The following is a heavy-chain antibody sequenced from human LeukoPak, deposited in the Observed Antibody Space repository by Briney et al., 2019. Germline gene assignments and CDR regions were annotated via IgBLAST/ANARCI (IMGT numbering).Heavy chain of an antibody. J-gene: IGHJ4*02. CDR3: TTDPRFLEWVYIDY. V-gene: IGHV3-15*01. CDR1: GFTVSSNY. Sequence: KPGGSLRLSCAASGFTVSSNYMSWVRQAPGKGLEWVGRIKSKTDGGTTDYAAPVRGRFTISRDDSKNTLYLQMNSLKTEDTAVYYCTTDPRFLEWVYIDYWGQGTLVTVSS. CDR2: IKSKTDGGTT. D-gene: IGHD3-3*01.